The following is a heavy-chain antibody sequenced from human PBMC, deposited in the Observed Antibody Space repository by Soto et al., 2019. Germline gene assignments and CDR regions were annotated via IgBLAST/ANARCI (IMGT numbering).Heavy chain of an antibody. CDR2: IYINGST. Sequence: GGSLRLSCAASGFSVSSNYMSWVRQAAGEGLEWVAIIYINGSTDYADSVQGRFSVSRDIYKNTLFLQMNNLRAEDTAVYFCSGDPSGYDEGDWYHGVDVWGQGTTVTVS. J-gene: IGHJ6*02. CDR3: SGDPSGYDEGDWYHGVDV. D-gene: IGHD5-12*01. V-gene: IGHV3-53*01. CDR1: GFSVSSNY.